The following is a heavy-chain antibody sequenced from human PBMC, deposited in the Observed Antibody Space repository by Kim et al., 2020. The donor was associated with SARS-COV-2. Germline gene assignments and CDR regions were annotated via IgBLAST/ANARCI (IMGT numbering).Heavy chain of an antibody. J-gene: IGHJ4*02. Sequence: GGSLRLSCAASGFTFSSYWMSWVRQAPGKGLEWVANIKQDGSEKYYVDSVKGRFTISRDNAKNSLYLQMNSLRAEDTAVYYCARDRNEYYDSSGYCDYWGQGTLVTVSS. V-gene: IGHV3-7*01. CDR3: ARDRNEYYDSSGYCDY. CDR2: IKQDGSEK. D-gene: IGHD3-22*01. CDR1: GFTFSSYW.